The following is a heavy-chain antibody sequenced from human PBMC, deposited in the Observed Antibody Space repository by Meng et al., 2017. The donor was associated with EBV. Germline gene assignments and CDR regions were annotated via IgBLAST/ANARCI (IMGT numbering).Heavy chain of an antibody. CDR2: LIPMSGAP. CDR3: ASESGRGFTPDF. Sequence: QWQVEQSGAEVKRPGSSVKISCKTSGGPFRSDAVSWVRQGPGQGLEWLGGLIPMSGAPHYAQKFQDRVTITADEYTRTHYMELSSLRSDDTAMYYCASESGRGFTPDFWGQGTLVTVSS. CDR1: GGPFRSDA. J-gene: IGHJ4*02. V-gene: IGHV1-69*01. D-gene: IGHD3-10*01.